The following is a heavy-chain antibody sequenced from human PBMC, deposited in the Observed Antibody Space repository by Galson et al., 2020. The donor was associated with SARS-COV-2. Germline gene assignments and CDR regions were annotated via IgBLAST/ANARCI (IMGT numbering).Heavy chain of an antibody. CDR3: ARDRWELLPTYCDL. CDR1: GFTFSSYA. D-gene: IGHD1-26*01. J-gene: IGHJ2*01. Sequence: GGSLRLSCAASGFTFSSYAMHWVRQAPGKGLEWVAVISYDGSNKYYADSVKGRFTISRDNSKNTLYLQMNSLRAEDTAVYYCARDRWELLPTYCDLWGRCTLVTVSS. V-gene: IGHV3-30*01. CDR2: ISYDGSNK.